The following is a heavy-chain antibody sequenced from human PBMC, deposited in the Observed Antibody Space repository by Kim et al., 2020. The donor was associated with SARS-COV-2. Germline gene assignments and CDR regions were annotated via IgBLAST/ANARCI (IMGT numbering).Heavy chain of an antibody. Sequence: GGSLRLSCAASGFTFSSYGMHWVRQAPGKGLEWVAVISYDGSNKYYADSVKGRFTISRDNSKNTLYLQMNSLRAEDTAVYYCAKAQSWGYDSSGYPDYWGQGTLVTVSS. J-gene: IGHJ4*02. CDR2: ISYDGSNK. V-gene: IGHV3-30*18. CDR3: AKAQSWGYDSSGYPDY. D-gene: IGHD3-22*01. CDR1: GFTFSSYG.